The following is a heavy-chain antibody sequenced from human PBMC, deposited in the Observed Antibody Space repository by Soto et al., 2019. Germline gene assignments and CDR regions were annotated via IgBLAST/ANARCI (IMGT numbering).Heavy chain of an antibody. CDR2: ITPMSGTT. CDR1: GETFRRDV. CDR3: ASRVSMAGRPGSFHH. D-gene: IGHD6-6*01. Sequence: QVQLVQSGAEVKKSGSSVKVSCKAPGETFRRDVISWVRQAPGQGLEWLGGITPMSGTTDYAQKFQGRVTISGDKSTGTAYFELSSLTFDDTGVYHCASRVSMAGRPGSFHHWCQGSLFTFSS. J-gene: IGHJ1*01. V-gene: IGHV1-69*06.